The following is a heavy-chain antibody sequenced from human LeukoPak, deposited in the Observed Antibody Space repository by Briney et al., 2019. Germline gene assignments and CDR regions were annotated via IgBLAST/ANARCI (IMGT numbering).Heavy chain of an antibody. V-gene: IGHV3-30*18. J-gene: IGHJ4*02. CDR3: AKELGTSGSSHMCYFDY. D-gene: IGHD3-10*01. Sequence: GGSLRLSCAASGFSHSNHGMNWVRQAPGKGLEWVAVISHDGNTKYYADSVKGRFTISRDNPNNILYLQMNSLRAEDTAVYFCAKELGTSGSSHMCYFDYWGQGILVTVS. CDR1: GFSHSNHG. CDR2: ISHDGNTK.